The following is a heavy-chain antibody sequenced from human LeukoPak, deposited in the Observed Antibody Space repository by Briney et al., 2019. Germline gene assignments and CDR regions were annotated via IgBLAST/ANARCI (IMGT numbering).Heavy chain of an antibody. CDR2: IYTSGTT. V-gene: IGHV4-61*02. CDR3: ARGYSSGWYYFDY. D-gene: IGHD6-19*01. CDR1: GGSISSGSYY. J-gene: IGHJ4*02. Sequence: SETLSLTCTVSGGSISSGSYYWSWIRHPAGKRLEWIGRIYTSGTTNYNPSLKSRVTISVDTSKNQFSLKMSSVTAADTAVYYCARGYSSGWYYFDYWGQGTLVTVSS.